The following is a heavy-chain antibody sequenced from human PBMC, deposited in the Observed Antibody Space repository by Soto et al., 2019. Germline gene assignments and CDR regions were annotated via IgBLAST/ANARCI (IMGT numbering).Heavy chain of an antibody. J-gene: IGHJ4*02. CDR1: GYSFTSYW. CDR3: AGGYSGYERFDY. D-gene: IGHD5-12*01. Sequence: GESLKISCKGSGYSFTSYWISWVRQMPGKGLEWMGRIDPSDSYTNYSPSFQGHVTISADKSISTAYLQWSSLKASDTAMYYCAGGYSGYERFDYWGQGTLVTVSS. CDR2: IDPSDSYT. V-gene: IGHV5-10-1*01.